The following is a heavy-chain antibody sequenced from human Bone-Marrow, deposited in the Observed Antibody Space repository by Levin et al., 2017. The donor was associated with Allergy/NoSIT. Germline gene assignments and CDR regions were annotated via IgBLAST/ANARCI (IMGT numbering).Heavy chain of an antibody. CDR3: AGYDTSAYHSPFDY. D-gene: IGHD3-22*01. CDR1: GFIFRNYA. V-gene: IGHV3-23*01. J-gene: IGHJ4*02. Sequence: GGSLRLSCAASGFIFRNYAMNWVRQAPGKGLEWVSQISGSGGNTHYADSVKGRFTISRDNSKNTLYSQMNSLRVEDTAVYYCAGYDTSAYHSPFDYWGQGTLVTVSS. CDR2: ISGSGGNT.